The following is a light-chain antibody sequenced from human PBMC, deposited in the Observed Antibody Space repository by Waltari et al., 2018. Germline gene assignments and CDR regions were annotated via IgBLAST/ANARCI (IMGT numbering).Light chain of an antibody. CDR2: DAS. V-gene: IGKV3-11*01. J-gene: IGKJ1*01. Sequence: EIVLTQSPATLSLSPGEGATLSCRASQSVSSQLVWYQQKRGQAPRLLIYDASNRATGIPARFSGSGSGTDFTHTISSLEPEDFAVYYCQQCNNSPPTFGQGTKVEIK. CDR1: QSVSSQ. CDR3: QQCNNSPPT.